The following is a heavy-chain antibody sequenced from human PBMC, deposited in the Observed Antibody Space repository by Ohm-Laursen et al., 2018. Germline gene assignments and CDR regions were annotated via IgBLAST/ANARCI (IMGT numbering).Heavy chain of an antibody. D-gene: IGHD1-26*01. Sequence: SDTLSLTCPVSGGFVSSSSYYWGWIRQPPGKGLEWIGSFYYTGTTYYNPSLQSRVTISVDTSKNQFSLRLPSVTAADTAMYYCATPRGWDPYFGYWGRGTLVTVSA. V-gene: IGHV4-39*01. CDR1: GGFVSSSSYY. J-gene: IGHJ4*02. CDR3: ATPRGWDPYFGY. CDR2: FYYTGTT.